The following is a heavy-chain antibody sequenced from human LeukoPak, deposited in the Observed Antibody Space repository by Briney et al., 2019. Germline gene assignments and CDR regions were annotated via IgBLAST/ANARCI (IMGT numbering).Heavy chain of an antibody. V-gene: IGHV4-39*01. CDR1: GGSISSSSYY. J-gene: IGHJ3*02. CDR3: ARVRDEDAFDI. CDR2: IYYSGST. D-gene: IGHD4/OR15-4a*01. Sequence: PSETLSLTCTVSGGSISSSSYYWGWIRRPPGKGLEWIGSIYYSGSTYYNPSLKSRVTISVDTSKNQFSRKLCSVTAADTAVYYCARVRDEDAFDIWGQGTMVTVSS.